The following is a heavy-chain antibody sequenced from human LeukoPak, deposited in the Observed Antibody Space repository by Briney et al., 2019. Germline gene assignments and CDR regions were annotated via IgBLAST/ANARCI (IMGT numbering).Heavy chain of an antibody. D-gene: IGHD3-22*01. CDR3: ARDLPGYYDSSGYSTYNTRRWYFDL. V-gene: IGHV4-4*02. J-gene: IGHJ2*01. Sequence: PSGTLSLTCAVSGGSISSDNWGSWVRQPPGEGLEWIGEIYHSGSTNYNPSLKSRVTISVDKSKNQFSLKLSSVTAADTAVYYCARDLPGYYDSSGYSTYNTRRWYFDLWGRGTLVTVS. CDR2: IYHSGST. CDR1: GGSISSDNW.